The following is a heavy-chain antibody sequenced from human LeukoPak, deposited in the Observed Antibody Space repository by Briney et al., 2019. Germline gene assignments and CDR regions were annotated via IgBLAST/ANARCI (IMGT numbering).Heavy chain of an antibody. CDR1: GGSFSGYY. CDR3: ASPRKQWHKPDRYFDY. V-gene: IGHV4-34*01. CDR2: INHSGST. Sequence: SETLSLTCAVCGGSFSGYYWSWIRQPPGKGLEWIGEINHSGSTNYNPSLKSRVTISVDTSKNQFSLKLSSVTAADTAVYYCASPRKQWHKPDRYFDYWGQGTLVTVSS. D-gene: IGHD6-19*01. J-gene: IGHJ4*02.